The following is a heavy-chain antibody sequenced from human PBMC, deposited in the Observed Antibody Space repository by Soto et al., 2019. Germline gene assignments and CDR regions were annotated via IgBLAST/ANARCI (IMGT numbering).Heavy chain of an antibody. D-gene: IGHD7-27*01. CDR2: INSDGSST. CDR1: GFTFSSYW. Sequence: PGGSLRLSCAASGFTFSSYWMHWVRQAPGKGLVWVSRINSDGSSTSYADSVKGRFTISRDNAKNTLYLQMNSLRAEDTAVYYRARVLLTWGPEPLDYWGQGTLVTVSS. CDR3: ARVLLTWGPEPLDY. J-gene: IGHJ4*02. V-gene: IGHV3-74*01.